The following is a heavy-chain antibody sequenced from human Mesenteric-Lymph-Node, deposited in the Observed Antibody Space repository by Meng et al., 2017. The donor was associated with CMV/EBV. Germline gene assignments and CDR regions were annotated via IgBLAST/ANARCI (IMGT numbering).Heavy chain of an antibody. D-gene: IGHD3-10*01. CDR2: INPNSGGT. CDR1: GYTFTGYY. J-gene: IGHJ6*02. Sequence: ASVKVSCKASGYTFTGYYMHWVRQAPGQGLEWMGWINPNSGGTNYAQKFQGRVTMTRDTSISTAYMELSRLRSDDTAVYYCARDRGRVTMVRGVIIKGYGMDVWGQGTTVTVSS. CDR3: ARDRGRVTMVRGVIIKGYGMDV. V-gene: IGHV1-2*02.